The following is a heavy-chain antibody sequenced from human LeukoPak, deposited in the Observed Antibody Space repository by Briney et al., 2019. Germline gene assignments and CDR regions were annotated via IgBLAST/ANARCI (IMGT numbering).Heavy chain of an antibody. CDR1: GGSFSGYY. CDR3: ARETVTTVRAGGFDY. J-gene: IGHJ4*02. CDR2: INHSGST. D-gene: IGHD4-17*01. V-gene: IGHV4-34*01. Sequence: SETLSLTCAVYGGSFSGYYWSWIRQPPGKGLEWIGEINHSGSTNYNPSLKSRVTISVDTSKNQFSLKLSSVTAADTAVYYCARETVTTVRAGGFDYWGQGTLVTDSS.